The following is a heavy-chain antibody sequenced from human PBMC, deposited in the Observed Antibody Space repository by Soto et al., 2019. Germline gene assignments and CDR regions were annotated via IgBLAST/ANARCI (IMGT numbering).Heavy chain of an antibody. D-gene: IGHD4-17*01. Sequence: PSETLSLTCTVSGASISGYYWSWIRQPPGKGLEWIGYIYYSGSTNYNPSLKSRVTISIDTSKNQFSLKLSSVTAADSAVYYCARVGWTTVGYYFDYWGQGTLVTVSS. V-gene: IGHV4-59*01. J-gene: IGHJ4*02. CDR1: GASISGYY. CDR3: ARVGWTTVGYYFDY. CDR2: IYYSGST.